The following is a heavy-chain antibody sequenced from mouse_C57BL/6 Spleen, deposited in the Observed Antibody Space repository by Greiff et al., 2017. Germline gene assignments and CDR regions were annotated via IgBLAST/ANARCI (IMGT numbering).Heavy chain of an antibody. D-gene: IGHD2-3*01. V-gene: IGHV1-64*01. J-gene: IGHJ2*01. CDR3: RYDGYPYYFDY. Sequence: QVKLQQSGAELVKPGASVKLSCKASGYTFTSYWMHWVKQRPGQGLEWIGMIHPNSGSTNYNEKFKSKATLTVDKSSSTAYMQLSSLTSEDSAVYYCRYDGYPYYFDYWGQGTTLTVSS. CDR1: GYTFTSYW. CDR2: IHPNSGST.